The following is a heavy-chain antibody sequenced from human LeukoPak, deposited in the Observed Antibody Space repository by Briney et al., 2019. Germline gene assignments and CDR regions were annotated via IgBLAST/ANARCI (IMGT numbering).Heavy chain of an antibody. CDR1: GYSSTNYW. Sequence: GESLKISCKGSGYSSTNYWIAWVRQMPGKGLEWMGVIYLGDSDTRYSPSFQGQVTISADQSISTPYLQWASLKASDTAIYYCARPSRSGSFPFDYWGQGTLVTVSS. V-gene: IGHV5-51*01. CDR3: ARPSRSGSFPFDY. D-gene: IGHD1-26*01. CDR2: IYLGDSDT. J-gene: IGHJ4*02.